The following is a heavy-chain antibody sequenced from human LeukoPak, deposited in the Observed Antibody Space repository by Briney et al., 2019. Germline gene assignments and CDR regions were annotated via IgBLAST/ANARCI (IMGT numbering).Heavy chain of an antibody. V-gene: IGHV3-23*01. J-gene: IGHJ4*02. CDR3: AKGDSRYSSGSFDY. D-gene: IGHD6-19*01. CDR1: GFTFDDYA. CDR2: ISGSGGST. Sequence: TGGSLRLSCAASGFTFDDYAMYWVRQAPGKGLEWVSSISGSGGSTYYADSVKGRFTISRDNSKNTLYLQMNSLRAEDTAVYYCAKGDSRYSSGSFDYWGQGTLVTVSS.